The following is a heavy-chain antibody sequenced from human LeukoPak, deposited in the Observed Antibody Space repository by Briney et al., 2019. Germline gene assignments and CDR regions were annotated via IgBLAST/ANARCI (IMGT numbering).Heavy chain of an antibody. Sequence: GASVKVSCKASGYTFTGYYMHWVRQAPGQGLEWMGWINPNSGGTNYAQKFQGWVTMTRDTSISTAYMELSRLRSDDTAVYYCAREGPNYYDSSGYGGYLDYWGQGTLVTVSS. CDR2: INPNSGGT. CDR1: GYTFTGYY. V-gene: IGHV1-2*04. D-gene: IGHD3-22*01. CDR3: AREGPNYYDSSGYGGYLDY. J-gene: IGHJ4*02.